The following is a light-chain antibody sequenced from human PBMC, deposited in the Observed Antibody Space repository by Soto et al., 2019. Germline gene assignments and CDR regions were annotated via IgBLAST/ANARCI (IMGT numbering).Light chain of an antibody. Sequence: IVLTQSPDTLSLSPGERATLSCRASQSITSDYLAWYQQKPGQAPRLLIFGASNRATGIPDRFSGSGSGTDFTLTISRLEPEDFVVYYCQQYGSSPGTFGQGTRLEIK. J-gene: IGKJ5*01. V-gene: IGKV3-20*01. CDR3: QQYGSSPGT. CDR1: QSITSDY. CDR2: GAS.